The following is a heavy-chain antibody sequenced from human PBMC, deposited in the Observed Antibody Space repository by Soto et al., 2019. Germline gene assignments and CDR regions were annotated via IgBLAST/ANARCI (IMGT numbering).Heavy chain of an antibody. CDR2: ISSSSSTI. J-gene: IGHJ6*02. CDR1: GFTFSSYS. V-gene: IGHV3-48*02. D-gene: IGHD1-26*01. Sequence: GGSLRLSCAASGFTFSSYSMNWVRQAPGKGLEWVSYISSSSSTIYYADSVKGRFTISRDNAKNSLYLQMNSLRDEDTAVYYCARVFTLGATTENPAYYYYGMDVWGQGTTVTVSS. CDR3: ARVFTLGATTENPAYYYYGMDV.